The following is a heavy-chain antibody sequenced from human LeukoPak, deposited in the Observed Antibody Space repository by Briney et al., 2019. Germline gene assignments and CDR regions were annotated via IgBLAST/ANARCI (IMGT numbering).Heavy chain of an antibody. J-gene: IGHJ4*02. CDR1: GYTFTSYG. D-gene: IGHD1-26*01. V-gene: IGHV1-18*01. CDR3: AIDLGGATRSLGY. CDR2: ISAYNGNT. Sequence: VKVSCKASGYTFTSYGISWVRQAPGQGLEWIGWISAYNGNTNYAQKVQGRVTMTTDTSTSTAYMELRSLRSHDTAVYYCAIDLGGATRSLGYWGQGTLVTVSS.